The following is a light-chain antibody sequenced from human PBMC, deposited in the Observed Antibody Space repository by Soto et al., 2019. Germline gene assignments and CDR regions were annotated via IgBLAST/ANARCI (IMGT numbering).Light chain of an antibody. CDR3: QHNDNWPPIT. J-gene: IGKJ5*01. V-gene: IGKV3D-15*01. Sequence: ELVPQPSFGILPFSPGDRVPLSGRARTSISINLAWYQHQPGQAPRLLIHCASNRATGVAARISSSGSGTEFSLTISSLQSEDVALYYCQHNDNWPPITVGQGTQREIK. CDR1: TSISIN. CDR2: CAS.